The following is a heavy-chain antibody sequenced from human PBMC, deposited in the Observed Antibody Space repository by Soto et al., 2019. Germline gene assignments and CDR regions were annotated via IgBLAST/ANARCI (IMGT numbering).Heavy chain of an antibody. Sequence: QVQLVESGGGVVQPGRSLRLSCAASGFTFSNYVMHWVRQAPGKGLEWVALISYDGSTKYYADSLKGRFTISRDNSKNTLSLQINSLRGEDTAVYYCARDRNSRAYTSLDMDSWGQGTLVTVSS. V-gene: IGHV3-30*03. D-gene: IGHD2-2*03. CDR3: ARDRNSRAYTSLDMDS. CDR2: ISYDGSTK. J-gene: IGHJ4*02. CDR1: GFTFSNYV.